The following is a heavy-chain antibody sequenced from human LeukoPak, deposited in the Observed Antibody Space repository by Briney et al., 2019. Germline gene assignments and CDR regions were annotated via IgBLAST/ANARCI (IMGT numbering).Heavy chain of an antibody. D-gene: IGHD3-3*01. Sequence: GGSLRLSCAASGFTFSSYWMHWVRQAPGKGLVWVSRINSDESSTSYADSVKGRFTISRDNAKNTLYLQMNSLRAEDTAVYYCARDPAYYDFWSGYYRYYYYMDGWGKGTTVTVSS. V-gene: IGHV3-74*01. J-gene: IGHJ6*03. CDR3: ARDPAYYDFWSGYYRYYYYMDG. CDR1: GFTFSSYW. CDR2: INSDESST.